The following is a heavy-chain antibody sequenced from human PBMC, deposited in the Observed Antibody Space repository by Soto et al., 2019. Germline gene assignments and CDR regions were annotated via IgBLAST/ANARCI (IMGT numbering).Heavy chain of an antibody. CDR1: GGSVSSGSYY. V-gene: IGHV4-61*01. J-gene: IGHJ5*02. Sequence: QVQLQESGPGLVKPSETLSLTCTVSGGSVSSGSYYWSWIRQPPGKGLGWIGYIYYSGRTNYNPSLKSRVTISVDTSKNQFSLKLSSVTAADTAVYYCARDRYYYDSSGYYRFDPWGQGTLVTVSS. D-gene: IGHD3-22*01. CDR3: ARDRYYYDSSGYYRFDP. CDR2: IYYSGRT.